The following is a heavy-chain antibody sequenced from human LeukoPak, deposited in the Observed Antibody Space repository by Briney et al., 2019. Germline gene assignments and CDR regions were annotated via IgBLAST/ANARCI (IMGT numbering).Heavy chain of an antibody. Sequence: GGSLRLSCAASGFTFSSYWMHWVRQAQGKGLVWVSRINSDGSSTIYADSVKGRFTISRDNAKNTLYLQMNSLRAEDTAVYYCARDNGGNSPLADIWGQGTMVTVSS. J-gene: IGHJ3*02. V-gene: IGHV3-74*01. CDR2: INSDGSST. CDR1: GFTFSSYW. D-gene: IGHD4-23*01. CDR3: ARDNGGNSPLADI.